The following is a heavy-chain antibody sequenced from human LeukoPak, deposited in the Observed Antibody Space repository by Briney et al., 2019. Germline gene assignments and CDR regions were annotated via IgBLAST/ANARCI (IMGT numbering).Heavy chain of an antibody. J-gene: IGHJ4*02. CDR2: IYHSGST. CDR1: GGSISSGGYY. Sequence: SETLSLTCTVSGGSISSGGYYWSWIRQSPGKGLEWIGYIYHSGSTYYNPSLKSRVTISVDRSKNQFSLKLSSVTAADTAVYYCARDSTLAGSTIDYWGQGTLVTVSS. CDR3: ARDSTLAGSTIDY. D-gene: IGHD2-2*01. V-gene: IGHV4-30-2*06.